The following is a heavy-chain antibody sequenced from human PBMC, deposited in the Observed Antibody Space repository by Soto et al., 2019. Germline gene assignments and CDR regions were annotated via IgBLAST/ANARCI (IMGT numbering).Heavy chain of an antibody. Sequence: PGGSLRLSCAASGFTFSSYAMLWVRQAPGKGLEWVAVISYDGSNKYYADSVKGRFTISRDNSKNTLYLQMNSLRAEDTAVYYCARDYYRFNSGYGFSMDVWGQGTTVTVSS. CDR1: GFTFSSYA. CDR2: ISYDGSNK. J-gene: IGHJ6*02. D-gene: IGHD5-12*01. V-gene: IGHV3-30-3*01. CDR3: ARDYYRFNSGYGFSMDV.